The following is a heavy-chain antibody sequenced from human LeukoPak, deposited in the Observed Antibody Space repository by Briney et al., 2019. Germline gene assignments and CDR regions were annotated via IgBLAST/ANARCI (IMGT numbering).Heavy chain of an antibody. CDR1: GFTVSNNY. Sequence: GGSLRLSCAASGFTVSNNYMSWVRQAPGKGLEWVSVISDSGGRTYYADFVKGRFTISRDNSENTLFLQMSSLRAEDTATYYCAKHYGSGTYYNYFTYCGQGTLVSVSS. CDR3: AKHYGSGTYYNYFTY. CDR2: ISDSGGRT. D-gene: IGHD3-10*01. J-gene: IGHJ4*02. V-gene: IGHV3-53*01.